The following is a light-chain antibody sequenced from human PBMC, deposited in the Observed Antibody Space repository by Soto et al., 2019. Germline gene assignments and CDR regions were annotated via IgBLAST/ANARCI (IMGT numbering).Light chain of an antibody. CDR1: QSVSSSY. Sequence: EIVLTQSPGTLSLSPGERATLSCRASQSVSSSYLAWYQQKPGQAPRLLIYGASSRATGIPDRFSGSGSGTDFILCISRLEPEDFAGYSRLQYGIPPLTFGGGTKVEIK. J-gene: IGKJ4*01. CDR3: LQYGIPPLT. V-gene: IGKV3-20*01. CDR2: GAS.